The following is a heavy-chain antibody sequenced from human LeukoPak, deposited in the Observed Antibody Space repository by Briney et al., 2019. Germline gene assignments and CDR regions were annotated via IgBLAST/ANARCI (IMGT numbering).Heavy chain of an antibody. CDR1: GGSISSYY. V-gene: IGHV4-59*08. J-gene: IGHJ4*02. D-gene: IGHD5-18*01. CDR3: ARRVGYSYGAEDY. CDR2: IYYSGST. Sequence: SETLSLTCTVSGGSISSYYWSWIRQPPGKGLEWIGYIYYSGSTNYNPSLKSRVTISVDTSKNQFSLKLSSVTAADTAVYYCARRVGYSYGAEDYWGQGTLVTVSS.